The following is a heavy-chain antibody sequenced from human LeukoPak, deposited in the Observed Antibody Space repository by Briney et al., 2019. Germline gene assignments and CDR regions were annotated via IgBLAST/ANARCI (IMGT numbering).Heavy chain of an antibody. D-gene: IGHD3-22*01. CDR1: GYSISSDYY. Sequence: SETLSLTCTVSGYSISSDYYWGWLRPPPGKGLEWIGSIYYSGSTYYNPSLKSRVTISVDTSKNQFSLKLSSVTAADTAVYYCAAPCYYDSSGYQGYDYWGQGTLVTVSS. J-gene: IGHJ4*02. CDR3: AAPCYYDSSGYQGYDY. V-gene: IGHV4-38-2*02. CDR2: IYYSGST.